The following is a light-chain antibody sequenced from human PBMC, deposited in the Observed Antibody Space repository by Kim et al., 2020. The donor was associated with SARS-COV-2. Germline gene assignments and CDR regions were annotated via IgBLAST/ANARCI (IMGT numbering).Light chain of an antibody. CDR2: AAS. CDR3: QRYNSALWT. Sequence: DIQMTQSPSSLSASLGDRVTITCRASQGISNYLAWYQQKPGKAPRLLIYAASTLQSGVPSRFSGSRSGTDFTLTISSLQPEDIATYYCQRYNSALWTFGPGTKVDIK. V-gene: IGKV1-27*01. CDR1: QGISNY. J-gene: IGKJ1*01.